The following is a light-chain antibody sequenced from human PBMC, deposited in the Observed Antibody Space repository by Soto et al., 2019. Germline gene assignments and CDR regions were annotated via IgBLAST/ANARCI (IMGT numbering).Light chain of an antibody. CDR3: QQYNIYWT. CDR1: QSISNW. V-gene: IGKV1-5*03. Sequence: DIQMTQSPSTLSASVGDRVTITCRASQSISNWLAWYQQKPGRAPKLLIYKASSLESGVPSRFSGSGSGTEFPLTISSLQPDDFATYFCQQYNIYWTFGQGTKVDIK. CDR2: KAS. J-gene: IGKJ1*01.